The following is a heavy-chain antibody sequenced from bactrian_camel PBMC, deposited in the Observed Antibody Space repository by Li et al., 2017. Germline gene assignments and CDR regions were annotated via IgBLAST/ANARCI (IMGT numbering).Heavy chain of an antibody. CDR3: ATEATMGQND. D-gene: IGHD4*01. Sequence: HVQLVESGGGSVQAGGSLRLSCAASGPTYSSCSMAWYQQAPGKEREMVSSIASDGRTYYSDSVKGRFTISRDNAKNTLYLQMSSLKSEDTALYYCATEATMGQNDWGQGTQVTVS. CDR2: IASDGRT. V-gene: IGHV3S55*01. J-gene: IGHJ4*01. CDR1: GPTYSSCS.